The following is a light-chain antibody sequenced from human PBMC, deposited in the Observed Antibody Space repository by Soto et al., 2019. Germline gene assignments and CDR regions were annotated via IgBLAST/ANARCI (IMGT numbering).Light chain of an antibody. CDR3: QQRSNWPLT. Sequence: EIVLTQSKATLSVSPGERATLSCRASQSVRSYLAWYQQKAGQAPRLLIYDASNRATGIPARFSGSGSGTDFTLTISSLEPEDFAVYYCQQRSNWPLTFGGGTKVDIK. CDR2: DAS. V-gene: IGKV3-11*01. J-gene: IGKJ4*01. CDR1: QSVRSY.